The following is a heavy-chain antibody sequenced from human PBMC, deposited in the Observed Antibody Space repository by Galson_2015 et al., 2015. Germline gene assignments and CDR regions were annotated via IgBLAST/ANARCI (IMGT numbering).Heavy chain of an antibody. CDR3: ARVAWGGDLYYFDY. Sequence: SLRLSCAASGFTFSTYWMSWVRQAPGKGLEWVANIKQDGSEKYYVDSVKGRFTISRDNAKNSLYLQMNSLRAEDTAVYYCARVAWGGDLYYFDYWGRGTMVTVSS. V-gene: IGHV3-7*04. D-gene: IGHD2-21*02. CDR1: GFTFSTYW. CDR2: IKQDGSEK. J-gene: IGHJ4*02.